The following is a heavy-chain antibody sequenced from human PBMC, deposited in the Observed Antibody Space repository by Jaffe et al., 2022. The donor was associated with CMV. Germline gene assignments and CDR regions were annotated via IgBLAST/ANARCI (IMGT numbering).Heavy chain of an antibody. CDR3: AKDLERFGATHYDSSGYPDY. Sequence: QVQLVESGGGVVQPGRSLRLSCAASGFTFSSYGMHWVRQAPGKGLEWVAVISYDGSNKYYADSVKGRFTISRDNSKNTLYLQMNSLRAEDTAVYYCAKDLERFGATHYDSSGYPDYWGQGTLVTVSS. CDR1: GFTFSSYG. CDR2: ISYDGSNK. D-gene: IGHD3-22*01. J-gene: IGHJ4*02. V-gene: IGHV3-30*18.